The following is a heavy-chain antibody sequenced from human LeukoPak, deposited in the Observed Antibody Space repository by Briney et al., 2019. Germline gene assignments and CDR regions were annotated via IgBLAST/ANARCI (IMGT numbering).Heavy chain of an antibody. CDR1: GFTFSSYG. V-gene: IGHV3-30*02. J-gene: IGHJ6*03. CDR3: AKSGENWNYEVHLYYYYYMDV. Sequence: GGSLRLSCAASGFTFSSYGMHWVRQAPGKGLEWVAFIRYDGSNKYYADSVKGRFTISRDNSKNTLYLQMNSLRAEDTAVYYCAKSGENWNYEVHLYYYYYMDVWGKGTTVTVSS. CDR2: IRYDGSNK. D-gene: IGHD1-7*01.